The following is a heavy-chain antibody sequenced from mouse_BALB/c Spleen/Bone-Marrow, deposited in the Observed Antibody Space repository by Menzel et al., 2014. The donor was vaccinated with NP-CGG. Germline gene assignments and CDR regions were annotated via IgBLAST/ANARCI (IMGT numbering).Heavy chain of an antibody. CDR3: ARVVTTATLYWYFDV. Sequence: EVKLVESGGGLVKPGGSLKLSCAASGFTFXDYYMYWVRQTPEKRLEWVATISDGGSYTYYPDSVKGRFTISRDNAKNNLYLQMSNLKSEDTAMYYCARVVTTATLYWYFDVWGAGTTVTVSS. CDR1: GFTFXDYY. V-gene: IGHV5-4*02. J-gene: IGHJ1*01. D-gene: IGHD1-2*01. CDR2: ISDGGSYT.